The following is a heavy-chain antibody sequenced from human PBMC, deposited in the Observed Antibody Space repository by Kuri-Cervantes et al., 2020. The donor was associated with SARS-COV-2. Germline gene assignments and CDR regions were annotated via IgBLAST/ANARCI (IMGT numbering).Heavy chain of an antibody. CDR1: GFTFSNYA. Sequence: GESLKISCAASGFTFSNYAMSWVRQAPGKGLEWVSAISGSGGSTYYADSVKGRFTISRDNSKNTLSLEMDSLRADDTAVYYCAKDPNGIVVVVAAIDSWGQGTLVTVSS. D-gene: IGHD2-15*01. CDR2: ISGSGGST. J-gene: IGHJ4*02. CDR3: AKDPNGIVVVVAAIDS. V-gene: IGHV3-23*01.